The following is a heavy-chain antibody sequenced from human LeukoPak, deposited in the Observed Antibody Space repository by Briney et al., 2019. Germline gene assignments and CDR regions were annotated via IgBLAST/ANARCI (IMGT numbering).Heavy chain of an antibody. CDR2: IGSSSSYI. J-gene: IGHJ2*01. CDR3: AKGSRSFWYFDL. Sequence: GGSLRLSCAASGFIFSSYSMNWVRQAPGKGLEWVSTIGSSSSYIYYADSVKGRFTISRDNAKNSLYLQMNSLRAEDTAVYYCAKGSRSFWYFDLWGRGTLVTVSS. V-gene: IGHV3-21*01. CDR1: GFIFSSYS.